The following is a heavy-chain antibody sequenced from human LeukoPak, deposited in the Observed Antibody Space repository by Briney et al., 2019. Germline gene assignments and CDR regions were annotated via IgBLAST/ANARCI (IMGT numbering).Heavy chain of an antibody. D-gene: IGHD1-26*01. CDR2: IYSGGST. J-gene: IGHJ4*02. Sequence: GGSLLLSCAASGFPVSSNYMSWVRQAPGKGLEWVSVIYSGGSTYYADSVKGRFTISRDNSKNTLYLQMNSLRAEDTAVYYCARTLYSGSYYFDYWGQGTLVTVSS. V-gene: IGHV3-53*01. CDR3: ARTLYSGSYYFDY. CDR1: GFPVSSNY.